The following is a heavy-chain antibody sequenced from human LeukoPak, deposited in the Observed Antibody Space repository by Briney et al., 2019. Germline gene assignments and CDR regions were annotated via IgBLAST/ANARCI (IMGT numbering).Heavy chain of an antibody. J-gene: IGHJ4*02. Sequence: GGSPRLSCAVSGFTFSNAWMRWVRQAPGKGLEWVGRIKSKTDGGTTDYAAPVKGRFTISRDDSKNTLYLQMNSLKTEDTAVYYCTTDIAAVEYDYWGQGTLVTVSS. CDR2: IKSKTDGGTT. CDR1: GFTFSNAW. V-gene: IGHV3-15*01. D-gene: IGHD6-13*01. CDR3: TTDIAAVEYDY.